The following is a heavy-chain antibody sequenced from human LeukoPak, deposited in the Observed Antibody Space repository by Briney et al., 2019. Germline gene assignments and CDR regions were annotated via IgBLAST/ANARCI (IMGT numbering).Heavy chain of an antibody. CDR3: AKDCGYRSGWPHFDY. V-gene: IGHV3-23*01. Sequence: PGGSLRLSCAASGFTFTSYDMSWVRQAPGKGLEWVSAISGSGGSTYYADSVKGRFTISRDNSKNTLYLQMNSLRAGDTAVYYCAKDCGYRSGWPHFDYWGQGTLVTVSS. CDR1: GFTFTSYD. J-gene: IGHJ4*02. CDR2: ISGSGGST. D-gene: IGHD6-19*01.